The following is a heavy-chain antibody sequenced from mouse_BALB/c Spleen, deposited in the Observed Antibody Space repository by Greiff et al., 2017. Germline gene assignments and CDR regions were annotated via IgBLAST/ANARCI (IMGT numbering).Heavy chain of an antibody. Sequence: EVMLVESGGGLVQPGGSRKLSCAASGFTFSSFGMHWVRQAPEKGLEWVAYISSGSSTIYYADTVKGRFTISRDNPKNTLFLQMTSLRSEDTAMYYCARNYGNSLAYWGQGTLVTVSA. J-gene: IGHJ3*01. CDR3: ARNYGNSLAY. CDR2: ISSGSSTI. CDR1: GFTFSSFG. D-gene: IGHD2-1*01. V-gene: IGHV5-17*02.